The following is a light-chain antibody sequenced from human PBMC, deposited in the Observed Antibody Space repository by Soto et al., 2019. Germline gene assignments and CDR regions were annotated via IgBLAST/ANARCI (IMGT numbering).Light chain of an antibody. CDR3: QQYGSSQT. J-gene: IGKJ1*01. Sequence: EIVLTQSPGTLSLSPGERATLSCRASQSVSSSYLAWYQQEPGQAPRLLIYGASSRATGIPDRFSGSGSGTDFTLTISRLEPEDFAVYYCQQYGSSQTFGQGTKVDTK. CDR2: GAS. CDR1: QSVSSSY. V-gene: IGKV3-20*01.